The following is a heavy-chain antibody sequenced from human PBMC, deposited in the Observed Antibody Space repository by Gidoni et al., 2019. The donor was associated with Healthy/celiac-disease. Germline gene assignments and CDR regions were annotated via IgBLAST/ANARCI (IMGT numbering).Heavy chain of an antibody. CDR3: ARDERSEEHAFDI. J-gene: IGHJ3*02. D-gene: IGHD1-1*01. CDR1: GGTFTSYA. CDR2: INAGDGNT. V-gene: IGHV1-3*01. Sequence: VQLSQFGAEVKKPGASGKVSCKAGGGTFTSYALHWVRQAPGQRLEWMGWINAGDGNTKYSQKFQGRVTITRDTSASTAYMELSSLRSEDTAVYYCARDERSEEHAFDIWGQGTMVTVSS.